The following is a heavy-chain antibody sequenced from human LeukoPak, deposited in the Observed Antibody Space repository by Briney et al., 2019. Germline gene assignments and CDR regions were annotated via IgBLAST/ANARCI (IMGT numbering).Heavy chain of an antibody. CDR2: IYYSGST. Sequence: GSLRLSCAASGFTFSSYWMHWVRQPPGKGLEWIGSIYYSGSTYYNPSLKSRVTISVDTSKDQFSLKLNSVTATDTAVYYCARHYGPWGQGTLVTVSS. V-gene: IGHV4-39*01. J-gene: IGHJ4*02. CDR3: ARHYGP. CDR1: GFTFSSYW. D-gene: IGHD3-10*01.